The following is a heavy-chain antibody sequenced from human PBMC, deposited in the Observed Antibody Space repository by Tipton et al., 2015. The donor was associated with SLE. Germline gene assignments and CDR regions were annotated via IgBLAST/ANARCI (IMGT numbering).Heavy chain of an antibody. V-gene: IGHV4-39*01. J-gene: IGHJ4*02. D-gene: IGHD2-2*01. CDR2: IYYLGTT. CDR1: GGSIISSDYY. CDR3: ARHTGTSWSFGGDY. Sequence: TLSLTCYVSGGSIISSDYYWGWIRQPPGKGLQWIGSIYYLGTTYYNPSLESRVTMSLDTSKNQFSPNLNSLTATDTAMYYCARHTGTSWSFGGDYWGQGTLVTVSA.